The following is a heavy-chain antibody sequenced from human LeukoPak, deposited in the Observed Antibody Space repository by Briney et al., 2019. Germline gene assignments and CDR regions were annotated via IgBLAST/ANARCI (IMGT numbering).Heavy chain of an antibody. J-gene: IGHJ1*01. CDR3: ARVGSTWFFQH. Sequence: GGSLRLSCAASGFTFSSYEMNWVRQAPGKGLEWVSYISPSGSSIYYADSVKGRFTISRDNAKNSLFLQMNSLRAEDTAVYYCARVGSTWFFQHWGQGALVTVSS. CDR2: ISPSGSSI. D-gene: IGHD1-26*01. CDR1: GFTFSSYE. V-gene: IGHV3-48*03.